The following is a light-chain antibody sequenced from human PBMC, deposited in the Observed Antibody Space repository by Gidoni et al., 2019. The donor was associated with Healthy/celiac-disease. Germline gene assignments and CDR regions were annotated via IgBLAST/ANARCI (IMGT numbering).Light chain of an antibody. J-gene: IGKJ1*01. CDR1: QSVSSY. CDR3: QQRSNWPGT. CDR2: DAS. V-gene: IGKV3-11*01. Sequence: EIVLTQSPATLSLSPGERATLSCRASQSVSSYLAWYQQKPGQAPRLLIYDASNRATGIPARFSGSGSGTDFTLTISSLAPEDFAVYYCQQRSNWPGTFGQXTKVEIK.